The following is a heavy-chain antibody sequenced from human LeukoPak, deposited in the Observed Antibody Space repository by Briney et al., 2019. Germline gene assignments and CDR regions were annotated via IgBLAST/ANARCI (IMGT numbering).Heavy chain of an antibody. J-gene: IGHJ3*02. Sequence: SETLSLTCIVSGGSISPSYWSWIRQPPGKGLEWIGYIHYSGSTKYNPSLKSRVTISLDTSKNQFSLKLSSVTAADTAVYHCARGTVAIWFGESHAFDIWGQGTMVTVSS. D-gene: IGHD3-10*01. CDR2: IHYSGST. CDR1: GGSISPSY. V-gene: IGHV4-59*08. CDR3: ARGTVAIWFGESHAFDI.